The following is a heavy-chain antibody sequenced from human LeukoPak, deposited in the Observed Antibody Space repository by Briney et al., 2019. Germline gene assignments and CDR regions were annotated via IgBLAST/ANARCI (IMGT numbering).Heavy chain of an antibody. D-gene: IGHD3-22*01. V-gene: IGHV4-30-2*01. CDR3: ARGSRRYDSSGYYYAPGAFDI. Sequence: SETLSLACTVSGGSISSGGYYWSWIRQPPGKGLEWIGYIYHSGSTYYNPSLKSRVTISVDRSKNQFSLKLSSVTAADTAVYYCARGSRRYDSSGYYYAPGAFDIWGQGTMVTVSS. J-gene: IGHJ3*02. CDR1: GGSISSGGYY. CDR2: IYHSGST.